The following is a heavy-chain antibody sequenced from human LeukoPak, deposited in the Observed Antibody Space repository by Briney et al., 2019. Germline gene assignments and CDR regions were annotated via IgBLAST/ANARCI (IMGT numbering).Heavy chain of an antibody. CDR3: ASVGYGDYALDY. V-gene: IGHV4-30-2*01. CDR1: GGSISSSGYS. J-gene: IGHJ4*02. Sequence: SETLSLTCVVSGGSISSSGYSWSWIRQPPGMGLEWIGYIYHTGSTYYNPSLKSRVTISLDRSKNQFSLKLSSVTAADTTVYYCASVGYGDYALDYWGQGTLVTVSS. CDR2: IYHTGST. D-gene: IGHD4-17*01.